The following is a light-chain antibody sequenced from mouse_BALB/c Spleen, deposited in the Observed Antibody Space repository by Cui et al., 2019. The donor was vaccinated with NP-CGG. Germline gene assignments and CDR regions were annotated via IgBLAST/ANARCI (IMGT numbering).Light chain of an antibody. CDR2: GTN. CDR3: ALWYSNHWV. J-gene: IGLJ1*01. V-gene: IGLV1*01. Sequence: HAVVTQESALTTSPGETVTLTHRSRTGAVTTSNYANWVQEKPDHLFTGLIGGTNNRAPGVPARFSGSLIGDKAALTITGAQTEDEAIYFCALWYSNHWVFGGGTKLTVL. CDR1: TGAVTTSNY.